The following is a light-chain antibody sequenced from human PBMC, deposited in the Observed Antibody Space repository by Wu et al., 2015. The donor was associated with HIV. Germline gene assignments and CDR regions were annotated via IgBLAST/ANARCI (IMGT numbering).Light chain of an antibody. Sequence: DIQLTQSPSFLSASIGDRVTITCRASQGISSYLAWYQQKPGRAPKFLIYAASTLQSGVPSRFSGSGSGTDFTLTISSLQPEDFAVYYCQQREDFGQGTRLEIK. CDR1: QGISSY. V-gene: IGKV1-9*01. CDR3: QQRED. J-gene: IGKJ5*01. CDR2: AAS.